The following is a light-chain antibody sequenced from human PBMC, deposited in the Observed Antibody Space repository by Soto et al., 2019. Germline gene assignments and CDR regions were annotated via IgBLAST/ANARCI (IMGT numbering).Light chain of an antibody. CDR2: DVS. Sequence: QSALTQPASVSGSPGQSITISCTGTSSDVGGYNYVSWYQQHPGKAPKFMIYDVSNRPSGVSNRFSGSKSGNTASLPISGLQAEDEAAYYCSSYTTSNTRQIVFGTGTKLTVL. V-gene: IGLV2-14*01. J-gene: IGLJ1*01. CDR1: SSDVGGYNY. CDR3: SSYTTSNTRQIV.